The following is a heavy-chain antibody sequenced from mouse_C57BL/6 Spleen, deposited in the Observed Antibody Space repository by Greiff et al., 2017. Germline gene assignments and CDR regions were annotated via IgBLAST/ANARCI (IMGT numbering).Heavy chain of an antibody. CDR3: ARPFDY. V-gene: IGHV1-26*01. J-gene: IGHJ2*01. Sequence: EVQLQQSGPELVKPGASVKISCKASGYTFTDYYMNWVKQSHGKSLEWIGDINPNNGGTSYNQKFKGKATLTVDKSSSTAYMELRSLTSEYSAVYYCARPFDYWGQGTTLTVSS. CDR2: INPNNGGT. CDR1: GYTFTDYY.